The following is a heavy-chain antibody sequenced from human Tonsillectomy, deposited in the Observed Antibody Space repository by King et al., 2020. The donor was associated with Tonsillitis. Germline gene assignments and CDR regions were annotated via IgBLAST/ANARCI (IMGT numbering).Heavy chain of an antibody. D-gene: IGHD3-22*01. Sequence: VQLPQWGAGLLKPSETLSLTCAVYGGSFSGYYWSWIRQPPGKGLEWIGEINHSGSTNYNPSLNSRVTISVDTSKNQFSLKLSSVTAADTAVYYCARGWGNYYDDLDAFDIWGQGTMVTVSS. CDR2: INHSGST. J-gene: IGHJ3*02. CDR3: ARGWGNYYDDLDAFDI. V-gene: IGHV4-34*01. CDR1: GGSFSGYY.